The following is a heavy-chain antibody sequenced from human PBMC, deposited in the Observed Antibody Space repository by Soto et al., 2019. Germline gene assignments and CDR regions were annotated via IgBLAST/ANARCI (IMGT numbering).Heavy chain of an antibody. J-gene: IGHJ6*02. Sequence: QVQLVQSGAEVKKPGSSVRVSCKASGGTFSSNGFSWVRQAPGQGLEWMGGIIPMFDTPDYAQNFQGGVTITADESTSTVYMELSTLRSEDTAVYYCARDPLLPGELTYAYYGLDVWGHGTTVTVSS. CDR3: ARDPLLPGELTYAYYGLDV. V-gene: IGHV1-69*01. CDR2: IIPMFDTP. CDR1: GGTFSSNG. D-gene: IGHD1-1*01.